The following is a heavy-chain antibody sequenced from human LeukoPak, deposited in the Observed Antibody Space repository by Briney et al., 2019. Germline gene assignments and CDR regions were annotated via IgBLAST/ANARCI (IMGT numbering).Heavy chain of an antibody. CDR2: IYSRGIT. CDR3: ARVGDNSAYGRNWFDP. J-gene: IGHJ5*02. CDR1: GGSISSYY. Sequence: SETLSLTCTVSGGSISSYYWSCIRHPAAEGLVWIRRIYSRGITNYNPSLKSRVTMSVDTSKNQFSLNLSSVNAADTDVYFCARVGDNSAYGRNWFDPWGQGTLVTVSS. D-gene: IGHD3-22*01. V-gene: IGHV4-4*07.